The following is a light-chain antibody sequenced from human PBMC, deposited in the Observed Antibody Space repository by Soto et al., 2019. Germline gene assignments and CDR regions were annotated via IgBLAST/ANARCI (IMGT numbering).Light chain of an antibody. Sequence: QAVVTQEPSLTVSPGGTVTLTCVSSTGAVTNGHYPYWFQQKPGLAPRTLIYDTTNRHSWTPARFSGSLLGGKAALTLSGAQPEDEAEYYCLLSYNGPYVFGTGTKV. CDR1: TGAVTNGHY. V-gene: IGLV7-46*01. CDR2: DTT. CDR3: LLSYNGPYV. J-gene: IGLJ1*01.